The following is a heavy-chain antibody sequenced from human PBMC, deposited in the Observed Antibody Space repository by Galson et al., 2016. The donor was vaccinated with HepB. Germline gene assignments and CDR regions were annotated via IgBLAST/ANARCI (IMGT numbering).Heavy chain of an antibody. CDR1: GFTFSSYS. CDR2: ISSGSSYI. CDR3: ARVRVGATFTDAFDI. D-gene: IGHD1-26*01. Sequence: SLRLSCAASGFTFSSYSMNWVRQAPGKGLEWVSSISSGSSYIYYADSVKGRFTISRDNAKNSLYLQMNSLGAEDTAVYYCARVRVGATFTDAFDIWGQGTMVTVSS. V-gene: IGHV3-21*01. J-gene: IGHJ3*02.